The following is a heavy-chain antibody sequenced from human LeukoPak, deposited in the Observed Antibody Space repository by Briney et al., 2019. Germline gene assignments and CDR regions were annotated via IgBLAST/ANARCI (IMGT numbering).Heavy chain of an antibody. CDR2: IYHSGST. J-gene: IGHJ6*03. Sequence: SETLSLTCTVSGYSISSGYYWGWIRQPPGKGLEWIGSIYHSGSTYYNPSLKSRATISVDTSKNQFSLKLSSVTAADTAVYYCARTGIAARRYYYYYMDVWGKGTTVTVSS. CDR3: ARTGIAARRYYYYYMDV. D-gene: IGHD6-6*01. CDR1: GYSISSGYY. V-gene: IGHV4-38-2*02.